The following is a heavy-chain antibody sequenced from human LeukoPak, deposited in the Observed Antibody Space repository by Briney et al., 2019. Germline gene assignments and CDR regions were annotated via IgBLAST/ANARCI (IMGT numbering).Heavy chain of an antibody. CDR3: AKDPDCSSISCRAPFDY. CDR1: GFTFSNYA. Sequence: GSLRLSCAASGFTFSNYAMSWVRQAPGKGLEWVSLISGSGASKYYADSVKGRFTVSRDNSKNTLYLQMNSLRAEDTAVYYCAKDPDCSSISCRAPFDYWGQGTLVTVSS. J-gene: IGHJ4*02. D-gene: IGHD2-2*01. V-gene: IGHV3-23*01. CDR2: ISGSGASK.